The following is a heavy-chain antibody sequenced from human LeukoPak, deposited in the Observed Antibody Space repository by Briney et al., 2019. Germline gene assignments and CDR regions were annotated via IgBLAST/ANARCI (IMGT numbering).Heavy chain of an antibody. CDR1: GYTFIGYY. J-gene: IGHJ4*02. Sequence: ASVKVSCKASGYTFIGYYMHWVRQAPGQGLEWMGWINPNSGGTNYAQKFQGRVTMTRDTSISTAYMELSRLKSDDTAVYYCAKYRYYCSSTSCYKEFDYWGQGTLVTVSS. V-gene: IGHV1-2*02. D-gene: IGHD2-2*01. CDR2: INPNSGGT. CDR3: AKYRYYCSSTSCYKEFDY.